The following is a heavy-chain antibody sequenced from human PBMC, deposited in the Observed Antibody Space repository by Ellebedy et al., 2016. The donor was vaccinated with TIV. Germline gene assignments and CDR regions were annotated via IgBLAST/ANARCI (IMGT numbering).Heavy chain of an antibody. V-gene: IGHV4-59*08. D-gene: IGHD1-26*01. CDR3: ARRQWDQSGGVFDI. J-gene: IGHJ3*02. Sequence: MPSETLSLTCTVSGDTISSFYWRWIPQPTGKALEWIGYICYSGNNSYNPPLKSRVTISADTSKNQFSLKLSFVTAADTALYYFARRQWDQSGGVFDIWGHGTMVTVSS. CDR2: ICYSGNN. CDR1: GDTISSFY.